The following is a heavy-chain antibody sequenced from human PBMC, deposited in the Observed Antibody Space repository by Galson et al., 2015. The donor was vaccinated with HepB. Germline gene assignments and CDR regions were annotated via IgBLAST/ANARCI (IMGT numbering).Heavy chain of an antibody. V-gene: IGHV1-18*04. CDR2: ISAYNGNT. Sequence: SVKVSCKASGYTFTSYGISWVRQAPGQGLEWMGWISAYNGNTNYAQKLQGRVTMTTDTSTSTAYMERRSLRSDDTAVYSCARETSRSSGWYSYDYWGQGTLVTVSS. CDR1: GYTFTSYG. J-gene: IGHJ4*02. CDR3: ARETSRSSGWYSYDY. D-gene: IGHD6-19*01.